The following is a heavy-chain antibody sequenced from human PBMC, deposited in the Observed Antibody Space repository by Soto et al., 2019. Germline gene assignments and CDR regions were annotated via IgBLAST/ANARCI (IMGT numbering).Heavy chain of an antibody. D-gene: IGHD6-19*01. J-gene: IGHJ4*02. V-gene: IGHV3-23*01. CDR3: AKRNWYSSGWYTGDYFDY. CDR1: VFNFSSYP. CDR2: ISGSGGST. Sequence: GGALRRSCAPPVFNFSSYPMRWFHQAPGKGLEWVSAISGSGGSTYYADSVKGRFTISRDNSKNRLYLQMNSLRAEDTAVYYCAKRNWYSSGWYTGDYFDYWGQGTLVTVS.